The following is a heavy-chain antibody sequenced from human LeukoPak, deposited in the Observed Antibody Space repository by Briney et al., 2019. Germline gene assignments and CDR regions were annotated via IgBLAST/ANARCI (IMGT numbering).Heavy chain of an antibody. CDR1: GYTFTGYY. V-gene: IGHV1-2*02. J-gene: IGHJ3*02. CDR3: ASHYYYDSSGTQGHIYDAFDI. CDR2: INPNSGGT. Sequence: ASVKVSCKASGYTFTGYYMHWVRQAPGQGLEWMGWINPNSGGTNYAQKFQGRVTITRDTSISTAYLQWSSLKASDTAMYYCASHYYYDSSGTQGHIYDAFDIWGQGTMVTVSS. D-gene: IGHD3-22*01.